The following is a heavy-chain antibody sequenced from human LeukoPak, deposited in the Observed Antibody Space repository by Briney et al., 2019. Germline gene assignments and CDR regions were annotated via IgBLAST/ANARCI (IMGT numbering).Heavy chain of an antibody. CDR3: ARQNTYYDYVWGSYRSHPHFDY. V-gene: IGHV4-4*07. CDR2: IYTSGST. CDR1: GGSISSYY. Sequence: PSETLSLTCTVSGGSISSYYWSWIRQPAGKGLEWIGRIYTSGSTNYNPSLKSRVTISVDTSKNQFSLKLSSVTAADTAVYYCARQNTYYDYVWGSYRSHPHFDYWGQGTLVTVSS. D-gene: IGHD3-16*02. J-gene: IGHJ4*02.